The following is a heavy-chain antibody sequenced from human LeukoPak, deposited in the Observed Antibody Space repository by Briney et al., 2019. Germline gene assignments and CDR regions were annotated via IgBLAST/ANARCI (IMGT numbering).Heavy chain of an antibody. J-gene: IGHJ6*03. D-gene: IGHD1-26*01. V-gene: IGHV4-4*07. CDR3: ARVRGSSGSYEYYHYMDV. CDR1: GVSISYFY. Sequence: SETLSLTCTVSGVSISYFYWSWVRQPAGKGLEWVGRIYTSGSTNHNPSLKSRVAMSVDTSKKQFSLKLSSVTAADTAVYYCARVRGSSGSYEYYHYMDVWGKGTTVTISS. CDR2: IYTSGST.